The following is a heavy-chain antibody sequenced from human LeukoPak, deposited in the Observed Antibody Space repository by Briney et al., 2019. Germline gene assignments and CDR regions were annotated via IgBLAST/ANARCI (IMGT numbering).Heavy chain of an antibody. V-gene: IGHV3-30*03. Sequence: GRSLRLSCAASGLDFRTYGMHWVRQAPGKGLEWVAVISYDGSSKYYADSVKGRFTISRDSPENTLYLQMNSLRAEDTAVYYRGRHSKEYNGYDSSFDYWGQGTLVTVSS. J-gene: IGHJ4*02. CDR2: ISYDGSSK. CDR1: GLDFRTYG. D-gene: IGHD5-12*01. CDR3: GRHSKEYNGYDSSFDY.